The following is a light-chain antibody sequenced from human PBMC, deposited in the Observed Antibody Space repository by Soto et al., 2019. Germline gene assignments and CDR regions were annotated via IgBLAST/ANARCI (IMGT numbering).Light chain of an antibody. CDR3: CSYAGSHTRV. Sequence: QSALTQPRSVSGSPGQSVTISCTGTSSDVGGYNYVSWYQQHPGKAPKLMIYDVSKRPSGVPDRFSGSKSGNTASLTISGLQGEDEADYYCCSYAGSHTRVFGPGTKVTVL. V-gene: IGLV2-11*01. J-gene: IGLJ1*01. CDR1: SSDVGGYNY. CDR2: DVS.